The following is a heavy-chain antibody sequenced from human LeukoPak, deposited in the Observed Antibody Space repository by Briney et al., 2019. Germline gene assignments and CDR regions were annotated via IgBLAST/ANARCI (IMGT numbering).Heavy chain of an antibody. CDR3: ARDSSIAARLFDY. CDR1: GFTFGSYG. J-gene: IGHJ4*02. D-gene: IGHD6-6*01. CDR2: ISSGSSTI. Sequence: GGSLRLSCAASGFTFGSYGMNWVRQAPGKGLEWVSYISSGSSTIYYADSVKGRFTISRDNSKNTLYLQMNSLRAEDTAVYYCARDSSIAARLFDYWGQGTLVTVSS. V-gene: IGHV3-48*01.